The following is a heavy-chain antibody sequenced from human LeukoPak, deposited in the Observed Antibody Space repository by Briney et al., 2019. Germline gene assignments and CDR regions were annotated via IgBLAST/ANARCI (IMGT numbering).Heavy chain of an antibody. CDR3: ASEQWLVRMDY. CDR2: INHSGST. D-gene: IGHD6-19*01. Sequence: SETLSLTCTVSGGSISSYYWSWIRQPPGKGLEWIGEINHSGSTNYNPSLKSRVTISVDTSKNQFSLKLSSVTAADTAVYYCASEQWLVRMDYWGQGTLVTVSS. J-gene: IGHJ4*02. V-gene: IGHV4-34*01. CDR1: GGSISSYY.